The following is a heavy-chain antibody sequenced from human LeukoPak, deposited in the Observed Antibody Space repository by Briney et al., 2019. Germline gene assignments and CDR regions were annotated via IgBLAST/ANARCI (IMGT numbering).Heavy chain of an antibody. D-gene: IGHD3-10*01. CDR1: GFTFSSYA. CDR3: AKGAPTITMVRGVNFDY. CDR2: ISYDGSNK. J-gene: IGHJ4*02. V-gene: IGHV3-30-3*01. Sequence: GGSLRLSCAASGFTFSSYAMHWVRQAPGKGLEWVAVISYDGSNKYYADSVKGRFTISRDNSKNTLYLQMNSLRAEDTAVYYCAKGAPTITMVRGVNFDYWGQGTLVTVSS.